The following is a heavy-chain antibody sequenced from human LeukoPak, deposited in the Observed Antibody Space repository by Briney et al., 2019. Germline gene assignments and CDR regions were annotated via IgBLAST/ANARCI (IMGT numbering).Heavy chain of an antibody. Sequence: SETLSLTCTVSGGSISSSGYYWGWIRQPPGKGLEWIGSIYYSGSTYYNPSLKSRVTISVDTSKNQFSLKLSSVTAADTAVYYCARRTVGPVIIPAQDAFHIWGQGTMVTVSS. CDR2: IYYSGST. J-gene: IGHJ3*02. D-gene: IGHD3-10*01. V-gene: IGHV4-39*01. CDR3: ARRTVGPVIIPAQDAFHI. CDR1: GGSISSSGYY.